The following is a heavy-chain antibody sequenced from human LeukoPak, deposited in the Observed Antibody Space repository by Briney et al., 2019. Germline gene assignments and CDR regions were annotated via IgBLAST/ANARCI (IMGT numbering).Heavy chain of an antibody. CDR3: AREYPLY. CDR1: GFTFSSYA. V-gene: IGHV3-30*01. Sequence: GRSLRLSCAASGFTFSSYAMHWVRQAPGKGLEWVAVISYDGSNKYYADSVKGRFTISRDNSKNTLYLQMNSQRAEDTAVYYCAREYPLYWGQGTLVTGSS. CDR2: ISYDGSNK. J-gene: IGHJ4*02.